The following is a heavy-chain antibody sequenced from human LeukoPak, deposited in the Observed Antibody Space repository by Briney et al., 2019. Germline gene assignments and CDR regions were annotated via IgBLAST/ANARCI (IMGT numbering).Heavy chain of an antibody. CDR1: GGSISSYY. CDR2: IYYSGST. CDR3: ARESVAGKLLCIDY. V-gene: IGHV4-59*01. D-gene: IGHD3-10*02. Sequence: SETLSLTCTVSGGSISSYYWSWIRQPPGKGLEWIGYIYYSGSTNYNPSLKSRVTISVDTSKNQFSLKLSSVTAADTAVYHCARESVAGKLLCIDYWGQGTLVTVSS. J-gene: IGHJ4*02.